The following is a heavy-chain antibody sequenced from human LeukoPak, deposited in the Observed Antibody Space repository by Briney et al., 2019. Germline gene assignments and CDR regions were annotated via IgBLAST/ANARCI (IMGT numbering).Heavy chain of an antibody. Sequence: PSETLSLTCAVYGGSFSGYYWSWIRQPPGKGLEWIGEINHSGSTNYNPSLKSRVTISVDTSKNQFSLKLSSVTAADTAVYYCARHYTDTAPAATTSYFYMDVWGKGSTVTISS. D-gene: IGHD2-2*01. CDR1: GGSFSGYY. V-gene: IGHV4-34*01. CDR3: ARHYTDTAPAATTSYFYMDV. CDR2: INHSGST. J-gene: IGHJ6*03.